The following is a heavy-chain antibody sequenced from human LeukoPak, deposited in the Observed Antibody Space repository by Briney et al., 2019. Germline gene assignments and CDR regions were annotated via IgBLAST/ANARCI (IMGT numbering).Heavy chain of an antibody. CDR1: GFTFSSYD. D-gene: IGHD6-13*01. V-gene: IGHV3-48*03. CDR2: ISTSGDNI. CDR3: ARDRGIAADGS. Sequence: GGSLRLSCAASGFTFSSYDISWVRQAPGKGLEWVAFISTSGDNILYADSVKGRFTISRDNAMNSLYLLMNSLRAEDTGLYYCARDRGIAADGSWGQGTLVTVSS. J-gene: IGHJ4*02.